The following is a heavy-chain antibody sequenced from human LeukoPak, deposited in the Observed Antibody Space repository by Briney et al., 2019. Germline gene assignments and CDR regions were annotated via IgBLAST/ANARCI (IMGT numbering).Heavy chain of an antibody. Sequence: ASVKVSCKAFGYTFTSNYMHWVRQAPGQGPEWMGVISPSGGSTTYAQKFQGRVTLTRDMSTSTDYLELSSLRSEDTAVYYCARDLSRAVAGQVDYWGQGTLVTVSS. V-gene: IGHV1-46*01. J-gene: IGHJ4*02. D-gene: IGHD6-19*01. CDR1: GYTFTSNY. CDR3: ARDLSRAVAGQVDY. CDR2: ISPSGGST.